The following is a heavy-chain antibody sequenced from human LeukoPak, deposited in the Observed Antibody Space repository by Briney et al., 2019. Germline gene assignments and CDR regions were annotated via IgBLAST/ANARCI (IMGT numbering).Heavy chain of an antibody. CDR2: IYSSGST. D-gene: IGHD2-15*01. Sequence: SETLSLTCTVSGVSISTYPWSWIRQPPGKGLEWIAYIYSSGSTTYNPSLESRVTISVNTSKHQLSLKLSSVTAADTAVYYCAMLGYTSNCYNIGDWGHGTLVTVAS. CDR1: GVSISTYP. V-gene: IGHV4-4*09. CDR3: AMLGYTSNCYNIGD. J-gene: IGHJ4*01.